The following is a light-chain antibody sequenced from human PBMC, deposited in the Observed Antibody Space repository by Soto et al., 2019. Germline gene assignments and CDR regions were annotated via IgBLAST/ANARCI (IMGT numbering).Light chain of an antibody. CDR2: KAS. CDR1: QTISSL. Sequence: DIQMTQSPTTLSASVGDGVTITCRASQTISSLLAWYQQRPGTAPKLLIYKASTLKSGVPSRFSGSGSGTEFTLTISSLQPDDFATYDCQHYNSYSEAVGQGTKVDIK. J-gene: IGKJ1*01. CDR3: QHYNSYSEA. V-gene: IGKV1-5*03.